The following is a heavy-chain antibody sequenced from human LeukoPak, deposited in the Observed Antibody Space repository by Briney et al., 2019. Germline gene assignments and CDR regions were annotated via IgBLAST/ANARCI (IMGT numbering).Heavy chain of an antibody. V-gene: IGHV3-33*01. D-gene: IGHD3/OR15-3a*01. CDR3: AREVSDWRYFDY. CDR1: GFSFSDHG. Sequence: PGGSLRLSCAASGFSFSDHGMHWVRQAPGKGLEWVAVIWYDGSKKYFADSVKGRFTISRDNSKNTLYLQMNSLRAEDTAVYYCAREVSDWRYFDYWGQGTLVTVSS. CDR2: IWYDGSKK. J-gene: IGHJ4*02.